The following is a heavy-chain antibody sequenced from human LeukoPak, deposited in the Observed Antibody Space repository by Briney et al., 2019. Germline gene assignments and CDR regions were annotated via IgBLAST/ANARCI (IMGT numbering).Heavy chain of an antibody. J-gene: IGHJ5*02. Sequence: SGTLSLTCTVSSYSITSGYYWGWVRQPPGKGLEWIGSIYHSGSTYYNPSLKSRVTISVDTSKNQFSLNLNSVTAADTAVYYCARVPHGETIFGVVLYWFDPWGQGTLVTVFS. CDR2: IYHSGST. V-gene: IGHV4-38-2*02. CDR1: SYSITSGYY. CDR3: ARVPHGETIFGVVLYWFDP. D-gene: IGHD3-3*01.